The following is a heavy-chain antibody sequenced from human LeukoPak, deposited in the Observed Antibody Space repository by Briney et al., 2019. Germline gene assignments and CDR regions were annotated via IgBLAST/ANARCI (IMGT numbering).Heavy chain of an antibody. CDR1: GGSISSGTFY. V-gene: IGHV4-61*02. CDR3: ARDHSTSYYGMDV. D-gene: IGHD6-13*01. Sequence: SQTLSLTCTVSGGSISSGTFYWSWIRQPAGKGLESIGRIYSSGSTNYNPSLKSRVTISIDASKNQFSLKLSSVTAADSAVCYCARDHSTSYYGMDVWGQGTSVIVSS. CDR2: IYSSGST. J-gene: IGHJ6*02.